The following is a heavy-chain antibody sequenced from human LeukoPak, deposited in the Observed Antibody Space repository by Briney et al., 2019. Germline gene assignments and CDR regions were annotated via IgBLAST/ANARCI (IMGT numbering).Heavy chain of an antibody. CDR2: ISHTEGT. CDR3: ARIRCGHSGSVCYNH. J-gene: IGHJ4*02. CDR1: GVSINDYY. D-gene: IGHD3-9*01. Sequence: SETLSLTCGVFGVSINDYYWSWIRQSPGKGLEWVGEISHTEGTRYNPSLESRVTMSVGTSENQLSLKLIFVTAADTAVYYCARIRCGHSGSVCYNHWGLGTLVTVSS. V-gene: IGHV4-34*01.